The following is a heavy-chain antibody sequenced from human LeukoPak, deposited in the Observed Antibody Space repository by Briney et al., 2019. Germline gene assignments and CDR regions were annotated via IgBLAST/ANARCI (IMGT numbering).Heavy chain of an antibody. CDR1: GFTFSSYW. Sequence: SGGSLRLSCAASGFTFSSYWMSWVRQAPGKGLEWVANIKQDGSEKYYVDSVNGRFTISRDNAKNSLYLQMNSLRAEDTAVYYCARDGYYYDSSGYYYQVAISYAFDIWGQGTMVTVSS. CDR3: ARDGYYYDSSGYYYQVAISYAFDI. D-gene: IGHD3-22*01. J-gene: IGHJ3*02. V-gene: IGHV3-7*01. CDR2: IKQDGSEK.